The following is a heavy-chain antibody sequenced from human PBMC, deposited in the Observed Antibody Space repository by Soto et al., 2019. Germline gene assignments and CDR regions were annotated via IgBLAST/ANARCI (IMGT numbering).Heavy chain of an antibody. J-gene: IGHJ4*02. CDR2: ISSSGSTI. D-gene: IGHD5-12*01. CDR1: GFTFSDYY. CDR3: ARDASATKTFDY. V-gene: IGHV3-11*01. Sequence: GGSLRLSCAASGFTFSDYYMSWIRQAPWKGLEWVSYISSSGSTIYYADSVKGRFTISRDNAKNSLYLQMNSLRAEDTAVYYCARDASATKTFDYWGRGTLVTVSS.